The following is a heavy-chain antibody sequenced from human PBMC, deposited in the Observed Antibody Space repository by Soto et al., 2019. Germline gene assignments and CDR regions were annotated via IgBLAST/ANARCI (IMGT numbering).Heavy chain of an antibody. Sequence: QVHLVQSGAEVKKPGASVKVSCKASGYTFTSYGISWVRQAPGQGLEWMGWISAYNGNTNYAQKLQGRVTMTTDTSTSTAYMELRSLRSDDTAVYYCARDLSDYDFWSGYPTYDYWGQGTLVTVSS. CDR2: ISAYNGNT. J-gene: IGHJ4*02. CDR3: ARDLSDYDFWSGYPTYDY. D-gene: IGHD3-3*01. V-gene: IGHV1-18*01. CDR1: GYTFTSYG.